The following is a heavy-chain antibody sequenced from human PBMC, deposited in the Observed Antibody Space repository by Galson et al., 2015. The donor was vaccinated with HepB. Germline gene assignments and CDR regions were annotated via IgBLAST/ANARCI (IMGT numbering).Heavy chain of an antibody. CDR3: ARREVVVVPAAMGDYYYYGMDV. CDR1: GYTFTGYY. CDR2: IIPIFGIA. D-gene: IGHD2-2*01. J-gene: IGHJ6*02. V-gene: IGHV1-69*13. Sequence: SVKVSCKASGYTFTGYYMHWVRQAPGQGLEWMGGIIPIFGIANYAQKFQGRVTITADESTSTAYMELSSLRSEDTAVYYCARREVVVVPAAMGDYYYYGMDVWGQGTTVTVSS.